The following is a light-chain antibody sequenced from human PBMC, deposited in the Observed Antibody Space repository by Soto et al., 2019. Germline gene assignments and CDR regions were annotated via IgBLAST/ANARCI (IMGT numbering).Light chain of an antibody. CDR3: AAWDDSLYGWV. CDR1: SSNIGAGYD. Sequence: QSVLTQPPSVSGAPGQRVTISCTGSSSNIGAGYDVHWYQQLPGTAPKLLIYYNNQRPSGVPDRFSGSKSGTSASLAISGLQSEDEAHYYCAAWDDSLYGWVFGGGTKLTVL. J-gene: IGLJ3*02. V-gene: IGLV1-40*01. CDR2: YNN.